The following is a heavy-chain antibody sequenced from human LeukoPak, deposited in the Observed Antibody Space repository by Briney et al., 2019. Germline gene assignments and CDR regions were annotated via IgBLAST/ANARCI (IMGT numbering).Heavy chain of an antibody. CDR1: GFTFSSYS. Sequence: GGSLRLSRAASGFTFSSYSMNWVRQAPGKGLEWVSSISSSSSYIYYADSVKGRFTISRDNAKNSLYLQMNSLRAEDTAVYYCARDDSSGYYYIFFDYWGQGTLVTVSS. V-gene: IGHV3-21*01. D-gene: IGHD3-22*01. J-gene: IGHJ4*02. CDR2: ISSSSSYI. CDR3: ARDDSSGYYYIFFDY.